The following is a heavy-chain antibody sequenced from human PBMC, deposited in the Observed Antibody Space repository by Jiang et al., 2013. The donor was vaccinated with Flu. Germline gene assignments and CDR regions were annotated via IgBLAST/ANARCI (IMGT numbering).Heavy chain of an antibody. CDR2: IWYDGSNK. D-gene: IGHD3-22*01. CDR1: GFTFSSYG. CDR3: ARGGDDSSGYYYFDY. V-gene: IGHV3-33*01. J-gene: IGHJ4*02. Sequence: SLRLSCAASGFTFSSYGMHWVRQAPGKGLEWVAVIWYDGSNKYYADSVKGRFTISRDNSKNTLYLQMNSLRAEDTAVYYCARGGDDSSGYYYFDYWGQGTLVTVSS.